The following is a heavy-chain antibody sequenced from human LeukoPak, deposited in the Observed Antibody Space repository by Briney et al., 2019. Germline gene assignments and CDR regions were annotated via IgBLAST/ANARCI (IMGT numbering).Heavy chain of an antibody. CDR1: GFTFSSYE. J-gene: IGHJ3*02. CDR3: AREDGDAFDI. V-gene: IGHV3-48*03. CDR2: IGRSGGSR. Sequence: GGSLRLSCAASGFTFSSYEMVWVRRAPGKGLEWVSYIGRSGGSRYYADSVRGRITSYRDNAKNSLDLQMNSLRVEDTAVYYCAREDGDAFDIWGQGTVVSVSS. D-gene: IGHD5-24*01.